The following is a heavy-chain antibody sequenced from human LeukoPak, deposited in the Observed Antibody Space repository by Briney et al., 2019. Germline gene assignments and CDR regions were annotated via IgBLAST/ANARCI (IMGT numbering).Heavy chain of an antibody. D-gene: IGHD6-19*01. CDR2: INPNSGGT. V-gene: IGHV1-2*02. Sequence: GASVRVSCGASGYTFTGYYVHWVRQVPGQGLEWKGWINPNSGGTNFPQNFQGRVTMTRDTSITTAYMELSRLTSDDTAVYYCARDLPVAGIDFWGQGTLVTVSS. CDR3: ARDLPVAGIDF. CDR1: GYTFTGYY. J-gene: IGHJ4*02.